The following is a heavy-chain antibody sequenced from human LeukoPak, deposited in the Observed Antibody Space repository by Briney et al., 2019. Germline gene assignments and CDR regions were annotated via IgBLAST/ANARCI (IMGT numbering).Heavy chain of an antibody. CDR3: AKDHDFWSGYSDY. V-gene: IGHV3-23*01. J-gene: IGHJ4*02. CDR1: GFTFSAYA. Sequence: GGSLRLSCAASGFTFSAYAMSWGRQAPGKGLEWVSDISGTGGSTYYADSVKGRFTISRDNSKNTLYLQMNSLRAEDTAVYYCAKDHDFWSGYSDYWGQGTLVAVSS. CDR2: ISGTGGST. D-gene: IGHD3-3*01.